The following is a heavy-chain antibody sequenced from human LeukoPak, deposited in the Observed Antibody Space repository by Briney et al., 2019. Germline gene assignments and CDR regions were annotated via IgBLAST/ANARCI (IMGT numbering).Heavy chain of an antibody. CDR1: GFTFSSYA. Sequence: GGSLRLSCAASGFTFSSYAMNWVRQAPGRGLEWVSSISSSSSYIYYADSVKGRFTISRDNAKNSLYLQMNSLRAEDTAVYYCARSGVVVDALERGVANWFDPWGQGTLVTVSS. CDR3: ARSGVVVDALERGVANWFDP. V-gene: IGHV3-21*01. D-gene: IGHD2-15*01. CDR2: ISSSSSYI. J-gene: IGHJ5*02.